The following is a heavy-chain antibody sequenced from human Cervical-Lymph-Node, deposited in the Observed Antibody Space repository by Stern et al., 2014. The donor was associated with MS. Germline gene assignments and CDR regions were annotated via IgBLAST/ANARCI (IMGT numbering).Heavy chain of an antibody. CDR3: ASRYDYGDYIY. CDR2: ISNDGSTR. D-gene: IGHD4-17*01. V-gene: IGHV3-30*03. CDR1: GFIFNYYG. J-gene: IGHJ4*02. Sequence: VQLVQSGGGVVQPGRSLRLSCAASGFIFNYYGMYWVRQAPGKGLQWVAVISNDGSTRDYADSVKGRFTISRDNSKNTVFLQMNSLRVEDTGVYYCASRYDYGDYIYWGQGTLVTVSS.